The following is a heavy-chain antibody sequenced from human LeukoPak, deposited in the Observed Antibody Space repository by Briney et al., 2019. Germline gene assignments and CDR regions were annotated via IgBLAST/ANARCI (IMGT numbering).Heavy chain of an antibody. Sequence: GRSLRLSCAASGFTFSSFAMHWVRQAPGKGLEWVAVISYDGSNKYYADSVKGRFTISRDNSKNTLYLQMNSLRSEDTAVYYCARDPTFYDFWRVPGGYMDVWGQGTLVIVSS. CDR3: ARDPTFYDFWRVPGGYMDV. CDR2: ISYDGSNK. V-gene: IGHV3-30*01. J-gene: IGHJ1*01. CDR1: GFTFSSFA. D-gene: IGHD3-3*01.